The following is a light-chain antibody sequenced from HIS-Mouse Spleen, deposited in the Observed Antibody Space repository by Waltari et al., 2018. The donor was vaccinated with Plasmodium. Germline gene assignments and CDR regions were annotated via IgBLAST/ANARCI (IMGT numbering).Light chain of an antibody. CDR3: QAWDSSTAWV. V-gene: IGLV3-1*01. Sequence: SYELTQPPSVSVSPGQTASITCSGDKLGDKYACWYQQKPGQSPVLVIYQDSKRPSGIPERSSGSKSGNAATLTISGTQAMEEADYDCQAWDSSTAWVFGGGTKLTVL. CDR2: QDS. CDR1: KLGDKY. J-gene: IGLJ2*01.